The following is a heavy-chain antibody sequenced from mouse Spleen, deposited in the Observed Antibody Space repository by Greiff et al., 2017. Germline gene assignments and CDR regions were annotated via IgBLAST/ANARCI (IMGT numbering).Heavy chain of an antibody. D-gene: IGHD1-1*01. CDR3: ARDRGSSYVDY. CDR2: IHPNSGST. Sequence: QVQLQQSGAELVKPGASVKLSCKASGYTFTSYWMHWVKQRPGQGLEWIGMIHPNSGSTNYNEKFKSKATLTVDKSSSTAYMQLSSLTSEDSAVYYCARDRGSSYVDYWGQGTTLTVSS. V-gene: IGHV1-64*01. J-gene: IGHJ2*01. CDR1: GYTFTSYW.